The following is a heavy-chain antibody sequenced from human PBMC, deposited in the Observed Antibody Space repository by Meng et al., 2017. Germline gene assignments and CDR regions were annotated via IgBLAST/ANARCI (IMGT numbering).Heavy chain of an antibody. CDR2: IIPSSGDA. D-gene: IGHD1-7*01. V-gene: IGHV1-2*06. CDR3: ARDGGNYDFDY. CDR1: GYTFIDAY. J-gene: IGHJ4*02. Sequence: QVQWVQCGAEVKQPGASVTLSCRASGYTFIDAYVHWVRQAPGQGLEWMGRIIPSSGDANSAQKFLGRVTLTWDTSISTAYMELSSLRSDDTAIYYCARDGGNYDFDYWGQGTLVTVSS.